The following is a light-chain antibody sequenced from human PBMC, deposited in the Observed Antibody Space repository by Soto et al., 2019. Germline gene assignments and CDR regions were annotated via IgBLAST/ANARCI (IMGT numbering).Light chain of an antibody. CDR3: QQTYSAPPT. Sequence: DIQMTQSPSSLSASVGDRVTITCRASQIISTYLNWYQQRAGLAPRLLIYAASSLQSGVPPRFSGSGPGTDFTLTISSLQPEDFATYFCQQTYSAPPTFGQGTKV. V-gene: IGKV1-39*01. CDR1: QIISTY. CDR2: AAS. J-gene: IGKJ1*01.